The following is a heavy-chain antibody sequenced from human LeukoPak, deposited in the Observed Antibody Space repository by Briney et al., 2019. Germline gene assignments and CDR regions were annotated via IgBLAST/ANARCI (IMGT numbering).Heavy chain of an antibody. V-gene: IGHV3-48*03. CDR3: ARDIWFGELLPHGFDV. Sequence: GGSLRLSCEASGFTFSGYEMNWVRQAPGKGLEWVSFISSSGSTMYSADSVKGRFTISRDNAKNSLYLQMNNLRAEDTAVYYCARDIWFGELLPHGFDVWGQGTMVTVSS. J-gene: IGHJ3*01. D-gene: IGHD3-10*01. CDR2: ISSSGSTM. CDR1: GFTFSGYE.